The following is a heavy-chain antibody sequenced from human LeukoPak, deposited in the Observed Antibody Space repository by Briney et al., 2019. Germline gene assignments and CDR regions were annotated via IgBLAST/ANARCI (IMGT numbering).Heavy chain of an antibody. V-gene: IGHV3-21*01. CDR3: ARGAPNAAPAMVDY. CDR2: ISSSSSYI. Sequence: GGSLRLSCAASGFTFSSYSMNWVRQAPGKGLEWVSSISSSSSYIYYADSVKGRFTISRDNAKNSLYLQMHSLRAEDTAVYYCARGAPNAAPAMVDYWGQGTLVTVSS. J-gene: IGHJ4*02. CDR1: GFTFSSYS. D-gene: IGHD5-18*01.